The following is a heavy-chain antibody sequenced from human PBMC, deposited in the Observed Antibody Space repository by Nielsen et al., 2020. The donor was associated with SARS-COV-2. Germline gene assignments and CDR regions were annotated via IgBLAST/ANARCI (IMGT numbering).Heavy chain of an antibody. CDR3: ARDIVVVPAASWYFDL. Sequence: SETLSPTCAVYGGSFGGYYWSWIRQPPGKGLEWIGEVNYRGGTNYNPSLKSRVTISMDASKNQFSLKLSSVTAADTAVYYCARDIVVVPAASWYFDLWGRGTLVTVSS. J-gene: IGHJ2*01. CDR1: GGSFGGYY. D-gene: IGHD2-2*01. CDR2: VNYRGGT. V-gene: IGHV4-34*01.